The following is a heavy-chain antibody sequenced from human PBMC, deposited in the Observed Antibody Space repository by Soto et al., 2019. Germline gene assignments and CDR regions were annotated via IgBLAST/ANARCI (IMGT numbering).Heavy chain of an antibody. CDR1: GYSFTSYW. V-gene: IGHV5-51*01. CDR2: IYPGDSDT. D-gene: IGHD6-19*01. Sequence: GESLKISCKGSGYSFTSYWIGWARQMPGKGLEWMGIIYPGDSDTRYSPSFQGQVTISADKSISTAYLQWSSLKASDTAMYYCARHNIGSGWYGGASTGPLKVYYYGMDVWGQGTTVTVSS. J-gene: IGHJ6*02. CDR3: ARHNIGSGWYGGASTGPLKVYYYGMDV.